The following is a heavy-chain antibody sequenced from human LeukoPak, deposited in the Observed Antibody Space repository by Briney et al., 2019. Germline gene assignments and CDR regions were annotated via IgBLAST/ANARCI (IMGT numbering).Heavy chain of an antibody. J-gene: IGHJ4*02. CDR1: GLTFRTYD. CDR3: ARGPVAGASDL. Sequence: GGSLRLSCAASGLTFRTYDMHWVRQVPGKGLEWVSAIGTAGETYYRGSVKGRFTISRDNGKTSLYLQMNSLRVEDTAVYYCARGPVAGASDLWGQGTLVTVSS. CDR2: IGTAGET. V-gene: IGHV3-13*01. D-gene: IGHD6-19*01.